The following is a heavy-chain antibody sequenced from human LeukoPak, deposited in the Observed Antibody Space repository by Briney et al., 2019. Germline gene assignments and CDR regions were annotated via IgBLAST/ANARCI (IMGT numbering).Heavy chain of an antibody. Sequence: ASVKVSCKASGYTFTGYYMHWVRQAPGQGLEWMGWINPNSGGTNYAQKLQGRVTMTRDTSISTAYMELSRLRSDDTAVYYCARDPFADTYYYDSSGYYAPDYWGQGTLVTVSS. J-gene: IGHJ4*02. CDR1: GYTFTGYY. CDR3: ARDPFADTYYYDSSGYYAPDY. D-gene: IGHD3-22*01. CDR2: INPNSGGT. V-gene: IGHV1-2*02.